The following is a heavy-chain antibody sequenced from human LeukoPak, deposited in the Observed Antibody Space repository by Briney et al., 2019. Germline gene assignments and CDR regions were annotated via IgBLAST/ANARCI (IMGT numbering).Heavy chain of an antibody. D-gene: IGHD6-6*01. J-gene: IGHJ5*02. CDR1: GGSISSYY. V-gene: IGHV4-4*07. CDR3: ARDEYSSSSEWFDP. Sequence: SETLSLTCTVSGGSISSYYWSWIRQPAGKGLEWIGRIYTSGSTDYNPSLKSRVTMSVDTSKNQFSLKLSSVTAADTAVYYCARDEYSSSSEWFDPWGQGTLVTVSS. CDR2: IYTSGST.